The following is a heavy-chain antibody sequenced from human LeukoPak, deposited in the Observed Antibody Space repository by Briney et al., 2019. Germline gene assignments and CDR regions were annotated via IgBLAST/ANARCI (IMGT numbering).Heavy chain of an antibody. Sequence: ASVKVSCKASGYTFTSYGISWVRQAPGQGLEWMGWISAYNGNTNYAQKFQVRVTMTRNTSISTAYMELSSLRSEDTAVYYCAIRAPGLSVPYYDSSGSWGQGTLVTVSS. CDR1: GYTFTSYG. CDR3: AIRAPGLSVPYYDSSGS. CDR2: ISAYNGNT. V-gene: IGHV1-18*01. J-gene: IGHJ5*02. D-gene: IGHD3-22*01.